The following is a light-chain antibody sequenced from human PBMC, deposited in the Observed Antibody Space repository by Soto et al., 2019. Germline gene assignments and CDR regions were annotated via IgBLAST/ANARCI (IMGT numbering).Light chain of an antibody. Sequence: DIQMTQSPSALSASVGDRVTITCRASQSINTWLAWYQQKSGKAPKLLIYDVSSLESGVPSRFSGSGSETEFTLTISSLQPDDSATYYCQQSNTFWTFGQGTKVDIK. J-gene: IGKJ1*01. V-gene: IGKV1-5*01. CDR1: QSINTW. CDR3: QQSNTFWT. CDR2: DVS.